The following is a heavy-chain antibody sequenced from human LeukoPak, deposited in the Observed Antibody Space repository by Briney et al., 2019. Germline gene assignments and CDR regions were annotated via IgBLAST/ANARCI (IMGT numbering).Heavy chain of an antibody. CDR2: ISAYNGNT. Sequence: GASVKVSCKASGDTFTSYAISWVRQAPEQGLEWMGWISAYNGNTNYAQKLQGRVTLTTDTSTSTAYMELRSLRSDDTAVYYCARVNLRPIIKFFDYWGQGSLVTVSS. CDR1: GDTFTSYA. J-gene: IGHJ4*02. CDR3: ARVNLRPIIKFFDY. D-gene: IGHD5-24*01. V-gene: IGHV1-18*01.